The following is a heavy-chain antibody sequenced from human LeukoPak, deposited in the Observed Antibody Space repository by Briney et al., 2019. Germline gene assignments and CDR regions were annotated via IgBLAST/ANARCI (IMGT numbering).Heavy chain of an antibody. Sequence: GGSLRLSCAASGFTFSSYGMHWVRQAPGKGLEWVAFIRYDGSNKYYADSVKGRFTISRDNSKNTLYLQMNSLRAEDTAVYYCAKALTYSGSPYYFDYWGQGTLVTVSS. CDR1: GFTFSSYG. D-gene: IGHD1-26*01. CDR3: AKALTYSGSPYYFDY. J-gene: IGHJ4*02. V-gene: IGHV3-30*02. CDR2: IRYDGSNK.